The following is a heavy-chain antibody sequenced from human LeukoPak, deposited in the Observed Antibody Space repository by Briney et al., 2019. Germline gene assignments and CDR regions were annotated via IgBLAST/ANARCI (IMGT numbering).Heavy chain of an antibody. D-gene: IGHD3-10*01. CDR1: GFDFKNHW. CDR2: INSDGSTR. J-gene: IGHJ4*02. V-gene: IGHV3-74*01. Sequence: PGKSLRLSCAASGFDFKNHWMHWVRQAPGKGLVWVSRINSDGSTRGYADSVKGRFTIFRDNAKNTLYLQMNSLRAEDTAVYYCARASSGWFGELAYYFDYWGQGTLVTVSS. CDR3: ARASSGWFGELAYYFDY.